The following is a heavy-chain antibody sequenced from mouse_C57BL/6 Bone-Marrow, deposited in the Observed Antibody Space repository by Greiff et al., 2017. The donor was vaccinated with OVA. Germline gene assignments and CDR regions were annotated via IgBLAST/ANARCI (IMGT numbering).Heavy chain of an antibody. CDR3: TIPFYYYGSSDAMDY. Sequence: VQLQQSGTVLARPGASVKMSCKTSGYTFTSYWMHWVKQRPGQGLEWIGAIYPGNSDTSYNQKFKGKAKLTAVTSASTAYMELSSLTNEDSAVYYCTIPFYYYGSSDAMDYWGQGTSVTVSS. CDR1: GYTFTSYW. D-gene: IGHD1-1*01. CDR2: IYPGNSDT. J-gene: IGHJ4*01. V-gene: IGHV1-5*01.